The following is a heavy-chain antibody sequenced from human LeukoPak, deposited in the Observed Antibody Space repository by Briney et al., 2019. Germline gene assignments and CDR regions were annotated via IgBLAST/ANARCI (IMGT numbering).Heavy chain of an antibody. J-gene: IGHJ6*02. V-gene: IGHV3-9*01. CDR2: MNWNGNNI. CDR3: AKHMRATNTYSFFGLDV. Sequence: GGFLRLSCAASGFTFDDYAMHWVRQAPGKGLEWVSGMNWNGNNIAYADSVKGRFTISRDNAKNSLYLQLSSLRPEDTALYYCAKHMRATNTYSFFGLDVWGQGTTVTVSS. CDR1: GFTFDDYA. D-gene: IGHD1-26*01.